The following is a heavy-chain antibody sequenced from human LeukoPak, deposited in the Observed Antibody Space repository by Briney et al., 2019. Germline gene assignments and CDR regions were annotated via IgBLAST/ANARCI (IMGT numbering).Heavy chain of an antibody. D-gene: IGHD2-15*01. V-gene: IGHV1-69*04. CDR2: IIPILNVP. Sequence: GASVKVSCKASGGTFSDYSISWVRQAPGQGLERMGRIIPILNVPNYAQKFEGRVTITADKSTSTAYMELSSLKSEDTAVYFCARDRPRARYFDYWGQGTLVTVSS. CDR3: ARDRPRARYFDY. J-gene: IGHJ4*02. CDR1: GGTFSDYS.